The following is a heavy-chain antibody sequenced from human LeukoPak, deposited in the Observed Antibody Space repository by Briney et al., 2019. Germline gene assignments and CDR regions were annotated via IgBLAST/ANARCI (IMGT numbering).Heavy chain of an antibody. V-gene: IGHV5-51*01. CDR1: GYIFASHW. CDR3: ARMLYSSGWYAEG. CDR2: IYPGDADT. D-gene: IGHD6-19*01. J-gene: IGHJ4*02. Sequence: GESLKISCKGSGYIFASHWIGWVRQMPGKGLEWMGIIYPGDADTRYSPSFQGQVTISADKSISTAYLQWSSLEASDTAICYCARMLYSSGWYAEGWGQGTLVTVSS.